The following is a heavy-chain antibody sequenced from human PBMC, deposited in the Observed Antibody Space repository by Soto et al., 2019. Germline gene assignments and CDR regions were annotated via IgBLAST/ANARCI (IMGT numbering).Heavy chain of an antibody. CDR3: ARRQSGGFFRFFDS. CDR2: TGSGTGPG. CDR1: GGSLSTNP. D-gene: IGHD2-15*01. V-gene: IGHV1-69*06. J-gene: IGHJ5*01. Sequence: GASVKVSCKASGGSLSTNPISWVRQAPGQGLEWMGGTGSGTGPGNHAQKFQGRLTVTAGKSTSTVYMELTNLSSEDTAVYYCARRQSGGFFRFFDSWGQGTLVTVYS.